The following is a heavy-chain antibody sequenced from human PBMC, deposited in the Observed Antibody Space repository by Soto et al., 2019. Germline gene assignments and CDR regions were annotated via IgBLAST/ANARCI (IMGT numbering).Heavy chain of an antibody. CDR2: VNYSGTS. D-gene: IGHD2-2*01. CDR3: ARGSEIGSCTATSCPPFYYYGVDA. V-gene: IGHV4-34*02. J-gene: IGHJ6*02. CDR1: GGSFRGYY. Sequence: QVQLQQWGAGLLKASETLSLSCAVYGGSFRGYYWTWIRQPPGKGLEWIGEVNYSGTSTYSPSLESRDTISVDSSKNQFSLNLTSLTAADTAVYYCARGSEIGSCTATSCPPFYYYGVDAWGQGTTVTVSS.